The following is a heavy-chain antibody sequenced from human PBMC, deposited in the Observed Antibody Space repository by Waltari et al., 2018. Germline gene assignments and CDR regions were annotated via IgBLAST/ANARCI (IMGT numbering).Heavy chain of an antibody. V-gene: IGHV4-34*01. D-gene: IGHD2-2*01. CDR3: ARWGLVVVPAAIEDYYYGMDV. Sequence: QVQLQQWGAGLLKPSETLSLTCAVYGGSFSGYYWSWIRQPPGKGLGWIGEINHRGRTNDNPSLKSRVTISVDTSKNQFSLKLSSVTAADTAVYYCARWGLVVVPAAIEDYYYGMDVWGQGTTVTVSS. CDR2: INHRGRT. J-gene: IGHJ6*02. CDR1: GGSFSGYY.